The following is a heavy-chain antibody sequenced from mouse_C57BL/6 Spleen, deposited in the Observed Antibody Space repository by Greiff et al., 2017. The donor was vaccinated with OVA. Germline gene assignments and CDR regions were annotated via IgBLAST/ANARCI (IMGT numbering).Heavy chain of an antibody. CDR1: GYTFTSYW. CDR3: ARSGGGSSYGNFDD. CDR2: IHPNSGST. Sequence: QVQLKQPGAELVKPGASVKLSCKASGYTFTSYWMHWVKQRPGQGLEWIGMIHPNSGSTNYNEKFKSKATLTVDKSSSTAYMQLSSLTSEDSAVYYCARSGGGSSYGNFDDWGQGTTLTVSS. J-gene: IGHJ2*01. D-gene: IGHD1-1*01. V-gene: IGHV1-64*01.